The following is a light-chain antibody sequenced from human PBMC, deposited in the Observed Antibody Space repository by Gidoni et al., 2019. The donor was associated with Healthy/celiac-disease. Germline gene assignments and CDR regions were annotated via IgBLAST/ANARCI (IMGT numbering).Light chain of an antibody. J-gene: IGLJ2*01. CDR3: QVWDSSSDHVV. V-gene: IGLV3-21*04. CDR1: NIGSKS. Sequence: SYVLTQPPSVSVAPGKTARITCGGNNIGSKSVHWYQQKPGQAPVLVIYYDSDRPSGIPERFPGSNSGNTATLTISRVEAGDEADYYCQVWDSSSDHVVFGGGTKLTXL. CDR2: YDS.